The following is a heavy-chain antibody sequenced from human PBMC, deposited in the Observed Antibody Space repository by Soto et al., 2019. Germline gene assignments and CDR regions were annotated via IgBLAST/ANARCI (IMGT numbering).Heavy chain of an antibody. V-gene: IGHV1-18*01. J-gene: IGHJ3*02. Sequence: ASVKVSCKASGYTFTSYGISWVRQAPGQGLEWMGWISAYNGNTNYAQKLQGRVTMTRDTSISTAYMELSRLRSDDTAVYYCARVRVSSSSPSDAFDIWGQGTMVTVSS. D-gene: IGHD6-13*01. CDR3: ARVRVSSSSPSDAFDI. CDR1: GYTFTSYG. CDR2: ISAYNGNT.